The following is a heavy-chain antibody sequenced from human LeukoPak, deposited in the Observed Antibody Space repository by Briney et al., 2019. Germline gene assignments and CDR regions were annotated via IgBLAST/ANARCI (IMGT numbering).Heavy chain of an antibody. D-gene: IGHD5-12*01. Sequence: SQTLSLTCAVSGGSISSGGYSWSWIRQPPGTGLEWLGYIYHSGSTYYNPSLKSRVTISVDRSKNQFSLKLSSVTAADTAVYYCARGNGYVFPYWFDPWGQGTLVTVSS. V-gene: IGHV4-30-2*01. CDR3: ARGNGYVFPYWFDP. J-gene: IGHJ5*02. CDR1: GGSISSGGYS. CDR2: IYHSGST.